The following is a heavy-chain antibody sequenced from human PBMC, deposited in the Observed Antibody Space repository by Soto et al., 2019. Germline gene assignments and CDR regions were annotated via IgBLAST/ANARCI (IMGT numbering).Heavy chain of an antibody. D-gene: IGHD6-25*01. CDR3: APQRGGGGY. Sequence: EVQLVESGGGLIQPGGSLRLSCAVSGFTVSNNYMSWVRQAPGKGLEGVSVIYSGGYTAYGDSVKGRFTISRDNSKNTPILQKNSLGAGARAFFSGAPQRGGGGYWGQGTLVTVSS. V-gene: IGHV3-53*01. J-gene: IGHJ4*02. CDR2: IYSGGYT. CDR1: GFTVSNNY.